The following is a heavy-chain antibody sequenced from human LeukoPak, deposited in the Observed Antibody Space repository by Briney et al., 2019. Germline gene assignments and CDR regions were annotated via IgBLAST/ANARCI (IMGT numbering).Heavy chain of an antibody. V-gene: IGHV4-39*01. D-gene: IGHD2-21*02. CDR3: ARRLHYFDY. Sequence: SETLSLTCTVSGGSISSTYDHWDWIRQPPGKGLEWLGSIRYSGTTYYNPSLKGRVTIFVDTSNNHFSLRLRSVTAADTAVYYCARRLHYFDYWGQGSLVSVSS. CDR2: IRYSGTT. CDR1: GGSISSTYDH. J-gene: IGHJ4*02.